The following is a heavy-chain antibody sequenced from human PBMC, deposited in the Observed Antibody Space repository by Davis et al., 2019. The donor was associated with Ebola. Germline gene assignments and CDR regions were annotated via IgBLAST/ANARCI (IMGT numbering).Heavy chain of an antibody. Sequence: PGGSLRLSCAASGFTFSSYAMHWVRQAPGKGLEWVAVISYDGSNKYYADSVKGRFTISRDNFKNTLYLQMNSLRAEDTAVYYCARDSMTTVNWGQGTLVTVSS. J-gene: IGHJ4*02. V-gene: IGHV3-30*04. CDR3: ARDSMTTVN. CDR1: GFTFSSYA. CDR2: ISYDGSNK. D-gene: IGHD4-17*01.